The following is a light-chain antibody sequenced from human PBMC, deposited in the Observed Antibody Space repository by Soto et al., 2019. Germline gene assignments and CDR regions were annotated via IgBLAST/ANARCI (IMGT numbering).Light chain of an antibody. Sequence: QSVVTQPASVSGSPGQSITISCTGTSRDVGGYDYVSWYQQYPGKAPRLIIYEVSNRPSGVSNRFSGSKSGNTASLTISGLRAEDEGDYFCSSYTGTSALILFGGGTKLTVL. CDR2: EVS. J-gene: IGLJ2*01. CDR1: SRDVGGYDY. V-gene: IGLV2-14*01. CDR3: SSYTGTSALIL.